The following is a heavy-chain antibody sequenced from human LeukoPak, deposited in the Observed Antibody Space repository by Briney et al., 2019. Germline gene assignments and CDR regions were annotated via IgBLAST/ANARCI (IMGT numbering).Heavy chain of an antibody. CDR1: GYTFTGYY. CDR2: INPNSGGT. V-gene: IGHV1-2*02. CDR3: AILQRDRYLGGSAGVSVIDY. J-gene: IGHJ4*02. Sequence: ASVKVSCKASGYTFTGYYMHWVRQAPGQGLEWMGWINPNSGGTNYAQKFQGRVTMTRDTSISTAYMELSRLRSDDTAVYYCAILQRDRYLGGSAGVSVIDYWGQGTLVTVSS. D-gene: IGHD3-10*01.